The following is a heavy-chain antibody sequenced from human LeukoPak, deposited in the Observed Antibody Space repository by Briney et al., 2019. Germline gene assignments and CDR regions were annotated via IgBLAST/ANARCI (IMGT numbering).Heavy chain of an antibody. V-gene: IGHV4-4*07. CDR1: GGSISSYY. D-gene: IGHD2-15*01. J-gene: IGHJ4*02. CDR2: IYTSGST. CDR3: ARGGIRYCSGGSCYSSYYFDY. Sequence: SETLSLTCTVSGGSISSYYWSWLRQPAGKGLEWIGRIYTSGSTNYNPSLKSRVTMSVDTSKNQFSLKLSSVTAADTAVYYCARGGIRYCSGGSCYSSYYFDYWGQGTLVTVSS.